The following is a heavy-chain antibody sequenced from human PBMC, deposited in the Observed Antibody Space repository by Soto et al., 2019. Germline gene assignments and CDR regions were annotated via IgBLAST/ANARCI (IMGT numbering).Heavy chain of an antibody. Sequence: GSLRLSCAASGFTFSSYAMSWVRQAPGKGLEWVSAISGSGGSTYYADSVKGRFTISRDNSKNTLYLQMDSLRAEDTAVYYCAKDVVVVVAATFAYWGQGTLVTVSS. V-gene: IGHV3-23*01. J-gene: IGHJ4*02. D-gene: IGHD2-15*01. CDR1: GFTFSSYA. CDR2: ISGSGGST. CDR3: AKDVVVVVAATFAY.